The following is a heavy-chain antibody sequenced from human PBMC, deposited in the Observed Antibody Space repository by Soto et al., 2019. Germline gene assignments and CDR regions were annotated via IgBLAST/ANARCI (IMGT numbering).Heavy chain of an antibody. J-gene: IGHJ4*02. CDR2: ISYDGSNE. D-gene: IGHD6-19*01. Sequence: QVQLVESGGGVVQPGRSLRLSCAASGFTFSSFTMHWVRQAPGKGLEWVALISYDGSNEYYADSVTGRFTVSRDNSKNTLCLQMNSLRAEDTAVFFCARSVAVSGTPEFDYWGQGTLVTVSS. V-gene: IGHV3-30-3*01. CDR1: GFTFSSFT. CDR3: ARSVAVSGTPEFDY.